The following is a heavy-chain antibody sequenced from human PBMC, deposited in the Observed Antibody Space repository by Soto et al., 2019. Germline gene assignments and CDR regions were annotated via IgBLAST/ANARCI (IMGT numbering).Heavy chain of an antibody. V-gene: IGHV1-18*01. CDR2: ITAFNGNT. D-gene: IGHD3-3*01. CDR3: ARISQSDFWSGYYYFFDY. Sequence: ASVKVSCKASGYTFTDYGISWVLQAPGQGLQWMGWITAFNGNTKYAQQFQGRVTMTTDTSTSTAYMELRSLESDDTAVYYCARISQSDFWSGYYYFFDYWGQGTLVTVSS. CDR1: GYTFTDYG. J-gene: IGHJ4*02.